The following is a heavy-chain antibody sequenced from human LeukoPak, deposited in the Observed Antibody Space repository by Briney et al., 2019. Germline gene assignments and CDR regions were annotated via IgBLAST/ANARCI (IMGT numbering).Heavy chain of an antibody. V-gene: IGHV4-4*07. CDR1: GGSNSSYY. J-gene: IGHJ4*02. CDR2: IYTSGST. CDR3: ARERGSYFPFDY. D-gene: IGHD1-26*01. Sequence: PSETLSLXCTVPGGSNSSYYWSWIRQPAGKGLESIGRIYTSGSTNYNPSLKSRVTMSVDTSKNQFSLKLSSVTAADTAVYYCARERGSYFPFDYWGQGTLVTVSS.